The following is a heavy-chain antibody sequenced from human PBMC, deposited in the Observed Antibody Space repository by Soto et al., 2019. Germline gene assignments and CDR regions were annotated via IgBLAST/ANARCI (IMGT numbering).Heavy chain of an antibody. CDR2: ISAYNGNT. V-gene: IGHV1-18*01. CDR3: ARDIPFSSSWYFDY. CDR1: GYTFTSYG. J-gene: IGHJ4*02. D-gene: IGHD6-13*01. Sequence: ASVKVSCKASGYTFTSYGISWVRQAPGQGLEWMGWISAYNGNTNYAQKLQGRVTMTTDTSTSTAYMELRSLRSDDTAVYYCARDIPFSSSWYFDYWGQGTLVTVSS.